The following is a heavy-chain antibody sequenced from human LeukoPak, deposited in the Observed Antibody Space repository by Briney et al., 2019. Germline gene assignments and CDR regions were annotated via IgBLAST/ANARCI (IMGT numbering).Heavy chain of an antibody. CDR1: GFTFGDYA. V-gene: IGHV3-49*04. Sequence: GGSLRLSCTASGFTFGDYAMSWVRQAPGKGLEWVGFIRSKAYGGTTEYAASVKGRFTISRDDSKNTLYLQMNSLKTEDTAVYYCTTDWQMAGTDYWGQGTLVTVSS. J-gene: IGHJ4*02. CDR2: IRSKAYGGTT. D-gene: IGHD6-19*01. CDR3: TTDWQMAGTDY.